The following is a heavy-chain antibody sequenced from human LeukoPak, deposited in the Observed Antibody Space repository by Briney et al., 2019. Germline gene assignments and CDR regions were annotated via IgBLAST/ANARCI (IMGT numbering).Heavy chain of an antibody. CDR1: GYTFTGYY. J-gene: IGHJ4*02. CDR2: INPNSGGT. Sequence: ASVKVSCKASGYTFTGYYMHWVRQALGQGLEWMGWINPNSGGTNYAQKFQGRVTMTRDTSISTAYMELSRLRSDDTAVYYCARDHDILTGFDYWGQGTLVTVSS. D-gene: IGHD3-9*01. V-gene: IGHV1-2*02. CDR3: ARDHDILTGFDY.